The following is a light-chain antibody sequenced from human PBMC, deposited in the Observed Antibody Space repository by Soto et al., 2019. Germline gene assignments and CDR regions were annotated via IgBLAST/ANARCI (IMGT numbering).Light chain of an antibody. CDR3: QQYGSSPRT. CDR1: ESVSSSF. CDR2: ATS. V-gene: IGKV3-20*01. J-gene: IGKJ1*01. Sequence: EIVLTQSPGTLSLSPGEGATLSCRASESVSSSFLAWYQQKPGQAPRLLIHATSSRATGIPDRFSGSGSGTDFALTISRLEPEDFAVYYCQQYGSSPRTFGPGTKVEIK.